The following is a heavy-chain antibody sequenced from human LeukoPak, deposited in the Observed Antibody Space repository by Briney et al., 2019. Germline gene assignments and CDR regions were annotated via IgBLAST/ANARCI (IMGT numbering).Heavy chain of an antibody. CDR3: ATAGIVGLTSWFDP. V-gene: IGHV1-24*01. Sequence: ASVKVSCKVSGYTLTELSMHWVRQAPGKGLEWMGGFDPEDGETIYAQKFQGRVTMTEDTSTDTAYMELSSLRSEDTAVHYCATAGIVGLTSWFDPWGQGTLVTVSS. D-gene: IGHD2-21*01. CDR1: GYTLTELS. J-gene: IGHJ5*02. CDR2: FDPEDGET.